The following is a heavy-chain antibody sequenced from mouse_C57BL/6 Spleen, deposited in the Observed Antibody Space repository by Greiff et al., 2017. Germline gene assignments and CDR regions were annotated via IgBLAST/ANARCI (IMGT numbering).Heavy chain of an antibody. V-gene: IGHV5-6*01. CDR1: GFTFSSYG. J-gene: IGHJ2*01. Sequence: EVHLVESGGDLVKPGGSLKLSCAASGFTFSSYGMSWVRQTPDKRLEWVATISSGGSYTYYPDSVKGRFTISRDNAKNTLYLQMSSLKSEDTAMYYCARHRDLGDFDYWGQGTTLTVSS. CDR2: ISSGGSYT. D-gene: IGHD3-3*01. CDR3: ARHRDLGDFDY.